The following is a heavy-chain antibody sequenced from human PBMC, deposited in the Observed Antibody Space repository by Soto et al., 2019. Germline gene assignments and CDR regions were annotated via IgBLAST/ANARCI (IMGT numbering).Heavy chain of an antibody. CDR3: ARDFPSSSSDP. V-gene: IGHV1-69*01. CDR2: SIPILGTA. CDR1: GGTFSSYA. Sequence: QVQLVQSGAEVKKPGSSVKVSCKASGGTFSSYAITWVRQAPGHGLEWMGGSIPILGTANYAQKFQGRVTITADESLTTAYMELSSLRAEDTSVYYCARDFPSSSSDPWGQGTLVTVSS. J-gene: IGHJ5*02.